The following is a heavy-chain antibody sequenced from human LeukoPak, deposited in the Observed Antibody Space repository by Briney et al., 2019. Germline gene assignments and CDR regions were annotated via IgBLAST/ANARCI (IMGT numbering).Heavy chain of an antibody. CDR2: IYPGDSDT. CDR1: GYSFTSYW. J-gene: IGHJ4*02. Sequence: GESLKISCKGSGYSFTSYWIGWVRQMPGKGLEWMGIIYPGDSDTRYSPSFQGQVTISAGKSISTAYLQWSSLKASDTAMYYCARRYYGSGSYYYFDYWGQGTLVTVSS. V-gene: IGHV5-51*01. CDR3: ARRYYGSGSYYYFDY. D-gene: IGHD3-10*01.